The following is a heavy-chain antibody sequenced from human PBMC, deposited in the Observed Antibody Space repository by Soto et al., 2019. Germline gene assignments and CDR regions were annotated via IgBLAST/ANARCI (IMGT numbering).Heavy chain of an antibody. D-gene: IGHD2-2*01. Sequence: QVQLQQWGAGLLKPSETLSLTCAVYGGSLSGYYWSWIRQPPGKGLEWIGEINHSGSTNYNPSLKSRVTISVDTSKNQFALKLSSVTAADTAVYYCASSTPGSSDYWGQGTLVTVSS. CDR3: ASSTPGSSDY. CDR1: GGSLSGYY. V-gene: IGHV4-34*01. CDR2: INHSGST. J-gene: IGHJ4*02.